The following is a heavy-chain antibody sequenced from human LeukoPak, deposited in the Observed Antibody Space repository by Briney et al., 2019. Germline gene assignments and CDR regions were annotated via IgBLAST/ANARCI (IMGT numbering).Heavy chain of an antibody. V-gene: IGHV3-21*06. CDR3: ARDHSWTTVVTPYYFDY. CDR2: ISSSSSYI. Sequence: GGSLRLSFAASGFPLSSYSMNWVRQAPGKGLEWVSSISSSSSYIYYVDSVKGRFTISRDNAKNSLYLQMNSLRAEDTAVYYCARDHSWTTVVTPYYFDYWGQGTLVTVSS. D-gene: IGHD4-23*01. J-gene: IGHJ4*02. CDR1: GFPLSSYS.